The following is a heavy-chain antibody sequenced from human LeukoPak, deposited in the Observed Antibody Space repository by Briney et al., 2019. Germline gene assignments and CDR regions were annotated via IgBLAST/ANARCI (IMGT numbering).Heavy chain of an antibody. J-gene: IGHJ4*02. CDR1: GLSVSSNF. V-gene: IGHV3-7*01. CDR2: IKEDGSET. CDR3: ARETPRRGETRDGYR. D-gene: IGHD5-24*01. Sequence: GGSLRLSCAATGLSVSSNFMSWVRQAPGKGLECLANIKEDGSETYYADSVKGRFTTSRDNPKNLLFLQINSLRVEDTAVYCARETPRRGETRDGYRWGQGTVVTVSS.